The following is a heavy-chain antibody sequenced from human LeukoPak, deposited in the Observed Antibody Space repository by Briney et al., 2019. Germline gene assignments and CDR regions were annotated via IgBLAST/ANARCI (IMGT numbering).Heavy chain of an antibody. D-gene: IGHD3-22*01. J-gene: IGHJ4*02. V-gene: IGHV1-8*01. CDR2: MNPNSGNT. CDR1: GYTFTSYD. CDR3: AGVTKPHYDSSGYYYYY. Sequence: ASVTVSCKASGYTFTSYDINWVRQAPGQGLEWMGWMNPNSGNTGYAQKFQGRVTMTRNTSISTAYMELSSLRSEDTAVYYCAGVTKPHYDSSGYYYYYWGQGTLVTVSS.